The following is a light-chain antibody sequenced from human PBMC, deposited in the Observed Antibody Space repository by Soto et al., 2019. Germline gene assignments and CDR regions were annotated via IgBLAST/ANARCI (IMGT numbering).Light chain of an antibody. J-gene: IGKJ5*01. CDR3: QQYYTTPPIT. V-gene: IGKV4-1*01. Sequence: DIVMTQSPDSLAVSLGETATINCKSSQSVLYSSNNKNYLAWYQQKPGQPPKLLIYWASTRESGVPDRFSGSGSGTDFTLTISSPQAEDVAVYYCQQYYTTPPITFGQGTRLEIK. CDR2: WAS. CDR1: QSVLYSSNNKNY.